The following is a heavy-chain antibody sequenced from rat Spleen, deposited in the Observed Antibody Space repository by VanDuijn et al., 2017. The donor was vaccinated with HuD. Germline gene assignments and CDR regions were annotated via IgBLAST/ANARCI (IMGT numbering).Heavy chain of an antibody. Sequence: EVQLVESGGGLVQPGRSLKLSCAASGFTYSKYVMAWVRQAPTRGLEWVASISIGGGNTYYRDSVKGRFTISRDIAQNTLYLQMNSPTSEDTATYYCTRGGYFRYWGQGVMVTVSS. J-gene: IGHJ2*01. CDR1: GFTYSKYV. CDR2: ISIGGGNT. D-gene: IGHD2-5*01. CDR3: TRGGYFRY. V-gene: IGHV5S13*01.